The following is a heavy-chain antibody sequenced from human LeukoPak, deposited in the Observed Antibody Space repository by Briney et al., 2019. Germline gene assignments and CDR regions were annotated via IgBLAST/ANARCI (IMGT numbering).Heavy chain of an antibody. CDR3: AKVPAHGAYVGGLNWYFDL. J-gene: IGHJ2*01. CDR2: MSTSNITK. Sequence: GGSLRLSCAASGFTLSNYNINWGRQAPGNGLELDSYMSTSNITKYYADSVKGRFTISTDNDRNSLYLPMTSLSAEDTALYYCAKVPAHGAYVGGLNWYFDLWGRGTLVTVSS. V-gene: IGHV3-48*01. D-gene: IGHD3-16*01. CDR1: GFTLSNYN.